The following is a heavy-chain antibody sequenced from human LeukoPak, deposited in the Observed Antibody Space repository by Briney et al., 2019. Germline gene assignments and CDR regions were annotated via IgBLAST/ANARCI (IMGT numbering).Heavy chain of an antibody. J-gene: IGHJ3*02. CDR1: GFTFSSYA. V-gene: IGHV3-23*01. CDR2: ISGSGGST. CDR3: AKDLGGQWLVLKFMPDAFDI. D-gene: IGHD6-19*01. Sequence: QPGGSLRLSCAASGFTFSSYAMSWVRQAPGKGLEWVSAISGSGGSTYYADSVKGRFTISRDNSKNTLYLQMNSLRAEDTAVYYCAKDLGGQWLVLKFMPDAFDIWGQGTMVTVSS.